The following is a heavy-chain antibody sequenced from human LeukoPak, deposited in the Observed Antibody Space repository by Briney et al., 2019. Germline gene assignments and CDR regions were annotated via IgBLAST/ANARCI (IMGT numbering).Heavy chain of an antibody. CDR2: VYYSGST. J-gene: IGHJ3*02. Sequence: KPSETLSLTCTLSGGSISRYYWSGIRQPPGKGRAGVGCVYYSGSTYFKPSLKSRVTIPLDTSKTQFSLKLSSVPAADTAVYYCARNLGAVVTPGWAYDIWGQGTMVAVSS. CDR3: ARNLGAVVTPGWAYDI. CDR1: GGSISRYY. D-gene: IGHD4-23*01. V-gene: IGHV4-59*06.